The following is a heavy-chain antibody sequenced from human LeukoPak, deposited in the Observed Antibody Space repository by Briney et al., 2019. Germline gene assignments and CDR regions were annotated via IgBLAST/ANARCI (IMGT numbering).Heavy chain of an antibody. V-gene: IGHV3-21*01. CDR3: ASRGSSGWLDY. CDR1: GFTFSSYS. D-gene: IGHD6-19*01. CDR2: ISSSSSYI. Sequence: GGSLRLSCAASGFTFSSYSMNWVRQAPGKGLEWVSSISSSSSYIYYENSLKGRFTISRDNAKNSLYLQMNSLRAEDTAVYYCASRGSSGWLDYWGQGTLVTVSS. J-gene: IGHJ4*02.